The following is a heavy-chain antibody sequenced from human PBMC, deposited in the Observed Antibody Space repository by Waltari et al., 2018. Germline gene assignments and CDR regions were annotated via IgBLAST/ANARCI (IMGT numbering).Heavy chain of an antibody. J-gene: IGHJ4*02. V-gene: IGHV4-30-4*08. D-gene: IGHD3-3*01. Sequence: QVQLQESGPGLVKPSQTLSLTCSVSGDSINSGAYYWTWIRQPPGKGLEWIGHSFYSGSPYYNPSLKSRVFISIDASKNQVSLKVNSGTAADTAVYFCAVSNNWSRYYFDSWGQGTLVTVSS. CDR3: AVSNNWSRYYFDS. CDR2: SFYSGSP. CDR1: GDSINSGAYY.